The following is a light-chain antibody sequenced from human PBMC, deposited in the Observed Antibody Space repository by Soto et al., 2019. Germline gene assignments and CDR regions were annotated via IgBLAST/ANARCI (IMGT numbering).Light chain of an antibody. Sequence: QSVLTQPPSLSVAPGQRVTLSCTGSSSNIGAGSAVHWYQQPPGKAPKLLIYEDNNRPSGVPDRFSGSKSGTSASLAITGLQADDEADYYCQSFDSSLSTHVFGTGTKVTVL. V-gene: IGLV1-40*01. CDR1: SSNIGAGSA. CDR3: QSFDSSLSTHV. CDR2: EDN. J-gene: IGLJ1*01.